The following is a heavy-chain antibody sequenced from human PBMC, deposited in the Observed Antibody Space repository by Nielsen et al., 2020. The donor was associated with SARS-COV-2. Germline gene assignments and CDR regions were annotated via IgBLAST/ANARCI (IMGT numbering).Heavy chain of an antibody. D-gene: IGHD4-17*01. CDR3: ARVATVTKLDP. V-gene: IGHV3-21*01. J-gene: IGHJ5*02. Sequence: GGSLRLSCGASGFTFKNYALYWVRQAPGKGLEWVSFISGSGGATLYTDSVKGRFVVSRDNAKNSLYLQMNSLRAEDTAVYYCARVATVTKLDPWGQGTLVTVSS. CDR2: ISGSGGAT. CDR1: GFTFKNYA.